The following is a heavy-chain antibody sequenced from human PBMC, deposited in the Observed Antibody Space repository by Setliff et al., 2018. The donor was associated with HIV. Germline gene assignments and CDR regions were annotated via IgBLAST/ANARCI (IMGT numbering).Heavy chain of an antibody. CDR3: ARGKTWLRFLDY. D-gene: IGHD5-12*01. CDR1: GYTFNNYG. Sequence: ASVKVSYKASGYTFNNYGISWVRQAPGQGLEWMGWINTHSGYTNYAQNVQGRVTVTMDTSTSTAYMELRSLKSDDTAVYYCARGKTWLRFLDYWGQGTLVTVSS. J-gene: IGHJ4*02. CDR2: INTHSGYT. V-gene: IGHV1-18*01.